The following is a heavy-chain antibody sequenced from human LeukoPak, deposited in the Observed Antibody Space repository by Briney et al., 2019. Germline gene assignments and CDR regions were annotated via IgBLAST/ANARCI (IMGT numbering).Heavy chain of an antibody. CDR3: TRDLMDYDVSTGLHHYYMDV. J-gene: IGHJ6*02. V-gene: IGHV3-74*01. CDR2: INGDGRNI. CDR1: GFTFSSYW. Sequence: GGSLRLSCAASGFTFSSYWMHWVRQDPRKGLVWVSRINGDGRNINYANSVRGRFTISRDNAKNTLYLQMNTLRVEDTAVYYCTRDLMDYDVSTGLHHYYMDVWGQGTTVAVSS. D-gene: IGHD3-9*01.